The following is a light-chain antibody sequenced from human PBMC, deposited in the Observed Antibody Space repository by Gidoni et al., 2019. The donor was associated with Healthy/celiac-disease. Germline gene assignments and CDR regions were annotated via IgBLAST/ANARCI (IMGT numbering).Light chain of an antibody. V-gene: IGKV1-39*01. J-gene: IGKJ4*01. CDR1: QSINSY. CDR2: AAS. Sequence: DIQMTQSPSSLSASVGDRLTITCRASQSINSYLNWYQQKPGKAPKLLIYAASSLQSWVPSRFSGSGSGKDFTLTISSLQPEDFATYYCQQSYSTPLTFGGGTKVEIK. CDR3: QQSYSTPLT.